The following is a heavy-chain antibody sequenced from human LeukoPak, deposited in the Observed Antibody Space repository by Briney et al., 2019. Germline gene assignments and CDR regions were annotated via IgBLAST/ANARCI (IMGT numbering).Heavy chain of an antibody. CDR3: ARVFGGLWYADY. V-gene: IGHV3-7*01. J-gene: IGHJ4*02. CDR1: GFTLSSYW. D-gene: IGHD6-13*01. CDR2: IKKDGSEK. Sequence: PGGSLRLSCAASGFTLSSYWMSWVRQAPGKGREWVANIKKDGSEKYYVDSVKGRLTISRDNAKNSLYLQMNSLRAEDTAVYYCARVFGGLWYADYWGQGTLVPVS.